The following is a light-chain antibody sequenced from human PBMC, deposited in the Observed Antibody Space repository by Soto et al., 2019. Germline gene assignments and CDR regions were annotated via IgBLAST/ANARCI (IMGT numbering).Light chain of an antibody. V-gene: IGKV3-15*01. CDR1: QSVGGN. CDR2: ESS. CDR3: HQYNSWPLT. J-gene: IGKJ4*01. Sequence: EIVMTQSPVPLSVSPGERATHSCRASQSVGGNLAWFQQKPGQAPRLLIYESSTRATGIPDRFSGSGSGTEFTLTISSLQSEDFAVYYCHQYNSWPLTFGGGTKVEIK.